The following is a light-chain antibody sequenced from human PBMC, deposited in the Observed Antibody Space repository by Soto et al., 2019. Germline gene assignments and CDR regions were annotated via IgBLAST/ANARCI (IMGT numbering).Light chain of an antibody. V-gene: IGLV2-23*01. J-gene: IGLJ2*01. Sequence: QSALTQPASVSGSPGQSITISCTGTRSDIGRYNLVSWYQQHPGKAPKLIIYEDIERPSGVSDRFSGSKSGNTASLTISGLQTEDEADYYCCSYAGGASVVFGGGTKVTVL. CDR1: RSDIGRYNL. CDR2: EDI. CDR3: CSYAGGASVV.